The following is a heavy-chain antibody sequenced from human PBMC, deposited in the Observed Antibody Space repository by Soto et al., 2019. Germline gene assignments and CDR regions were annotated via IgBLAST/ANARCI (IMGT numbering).Heavy chain of an antibody. CDR2: IYSGGST. CDR1: GFTVSSNY. Sequence: GGSLRLSCAASGFTVSSNYMSWVRQAPGKGLEWVSVIYSGGSTYYADSVKGRFTISRDNSKNTLYLQMNSLRAEDTAVYYCARPRWPTSRGAFDIWGQGTMVTVSS. J-gene: IGHJ3*02. CDR3: ARPRWPTSRGAFDI. V-gene: IGHV3-66*04. D-gene: IGHD3-10*01.